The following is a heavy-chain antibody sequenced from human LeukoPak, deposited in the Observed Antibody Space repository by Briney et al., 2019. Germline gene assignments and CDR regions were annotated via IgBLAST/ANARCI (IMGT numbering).Heavy chain of an antibody. J-gene: IGHJ3*02. Sequence: SETLSLTCTVSGGSISSSSYYWGWIRQPPGKGLEWIGSIYSSGSTYYNPSLKSRVTISVDTSKNQFSLKLSSVTAADTAVYYCARDSYSSSTSCYVDAFDIWGQGTMVTVSS. CDR2: IYSSGST. D-gene: IGHD2-2*01. V-gene: IGHV4-39*07. CDR1: GGSISSSSYY. CDR3: ARDSYSSSTSCYVDAFDI.